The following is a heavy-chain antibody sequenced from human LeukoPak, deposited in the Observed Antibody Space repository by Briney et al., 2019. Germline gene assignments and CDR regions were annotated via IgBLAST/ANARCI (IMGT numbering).Heavy chain of an antibody. V-gene: IGHV1-69*13. Sequence: GASVKVSCKASGGTFSSYAISWERQAPGQGLEWMGGIIPIFGTANYAQKFQGRVTITADESTSTAYMELSSLRSEDTAVYYCARDGSYSSSLRYFDYWGQGTLVTVSS. CDR3: ARDGSYSSSLRYFDY. CDR2: IIPIFGTA. J-gene: IGHJ4*02. D-gene: IGHD6-13*01. CDR1: GGTFSSYA.